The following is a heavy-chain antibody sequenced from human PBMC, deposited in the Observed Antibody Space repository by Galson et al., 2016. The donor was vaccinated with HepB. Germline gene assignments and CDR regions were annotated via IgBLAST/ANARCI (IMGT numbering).Heavy chain of an antibody. CDR3: ARDGGGAGYDFWSDYYTNWFDP. V-gene: IGHV4-59*02. J-gene: IGHJ5*02. CDR1: GDSVSSYY. Sequence: ETLSLTCTVSGDSVSSYYWSWIRQPPGRGLEWIGYIYYSGSTNYNPSLKSRVTMSVDTSKNQFSLKLNSVTAADTAVYYCARDGGGAGYDFWSDYYTNWFDPWGQGTLVTVSS. D-gene: IGHD3-3*01. CDR2: IYYSGST.